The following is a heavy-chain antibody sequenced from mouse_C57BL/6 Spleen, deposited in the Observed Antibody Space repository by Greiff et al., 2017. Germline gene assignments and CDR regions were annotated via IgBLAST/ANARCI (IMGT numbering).Heavy chain of an antibody. CDR2: ISSGSSTI. J-gene: IGHJ3*01. CDR1: GFTFSDYG. D-gene: IGHD2-1*01. CDR3: ARTDGNYGFAY. V-gene: IGHV5-17*01. Sequence: DVKLVESGGGLVKPGGSLKLSCAASGFTFSDYGMHWVRQAPEKGLEWVAYISSGSSTIYYADTVKGRFTISRDNAKNTLFLQMTSLRSEDTAMYYCARTDGNYGFAYWGQGTLVTVSA.